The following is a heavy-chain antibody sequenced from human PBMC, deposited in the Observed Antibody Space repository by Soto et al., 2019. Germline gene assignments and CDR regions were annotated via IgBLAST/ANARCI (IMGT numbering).Heavy chain of an antibody. D-gene: IGHD3-10*01. V-gene: IGHV4-39*01. CDR2: IYYSGST. Sequence: QLQLQESGPGLVKPSETLSLTCSVSAGSISSSSHYWGWIRQPPGRGLEWIGSIYYSGSTHYNQSRKLRDTMTVDTPKSHLSLKLSSVTAADTTIYGCARQGPSAPRGFFDTWGQGTPVTVFS. CDR1: AGSISSSSHY. CDR3: ARQGPSAPRGFFDT. J-gene: IGHJ5*02.